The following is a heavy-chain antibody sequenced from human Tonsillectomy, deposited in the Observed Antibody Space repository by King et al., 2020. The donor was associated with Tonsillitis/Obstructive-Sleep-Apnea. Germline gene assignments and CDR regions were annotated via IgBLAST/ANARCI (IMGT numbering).Heavy chain of an antibody. CDR1: VGSFSGYY. CDR3: ARGRYCSSTSCYTPTKNWFDP. CDR2: INHSGSA. Sequence: VQLQQWGAGLLKPSETLSLTCAVYVGSFSGYYWSWIRQPPGKGLEWIGEINHSGSANYKSSLKSRVTISVDTSKNQFSLKLSSVTAADTAVYYCARGRYCSSTSCYTPTKNWFDPWGQGTLVTVSS. J-gene: IGHJ5*02. D-gene: IGHD2-2*02. V-gene: IGHV4-34*01.